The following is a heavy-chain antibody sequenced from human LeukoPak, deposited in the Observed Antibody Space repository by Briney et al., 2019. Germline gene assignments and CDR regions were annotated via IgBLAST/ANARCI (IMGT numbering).Heavy chain of an antibody. CDR2: ISYDGSNK. D-gene: IGHD1-1*01. J-gene: IGHJ6*02. CDR3: AKDQLFEAYYYYALDV. CDR1: GFTFSSYA. V-gene: IGHV3-30*18. Sequence: GGSLRLSCAASGFTFSSYAMHWVRQAPGKGLEWVAVISYDGSNKNYADSVKGRFTISRDNSKSTLHLQMNSLRAEDTAMYYCAKDQLFEAYYYYALDVWGQGTTATVSS.